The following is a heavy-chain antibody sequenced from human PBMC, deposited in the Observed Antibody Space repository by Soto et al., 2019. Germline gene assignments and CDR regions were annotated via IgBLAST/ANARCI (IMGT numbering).Heavy chain of an antibody. D-gene: IGHD2-2*01. CDR2: ISSYNGNT. CDR3: AGGPRYCSTTTCFSGVTWFDP. J-gene: IGHJ5*02. V-gene: IGHV1-18*04. Sequence: GASVKVSCKASGYTFTSYGISWVRQAPGQGLEWMGWISSYNGNTNYAQKVQGRVTLTTDTSTSTTYMELRSLRSDDTAVYYCAGGPRYCSTTTCFSGVTWFDPWGQGTLVTVSS. CDR1: GYTFTSYG.